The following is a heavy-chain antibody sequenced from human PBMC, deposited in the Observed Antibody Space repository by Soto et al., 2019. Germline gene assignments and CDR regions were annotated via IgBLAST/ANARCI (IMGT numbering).Heavy chain of an antibody. J-gene: IGHJ4*02. D-gene: IGHD6-19*01. Sequence: GASVKVSCKASGYTFTSYCISWVLQAPGQGLEWMGWISAYNGNTNYAQKLQGRVTMTTDTSTSTAYMELRSLRSDDTAVYYCARVGEWQQWLAGDYWGQGTLVTVSS. CDR3: ARVGEWQQWLAGDY. CDR2: ISAYNGNT. V-gene: IGHV1-18*01. CDR1: GYTFTSYC.